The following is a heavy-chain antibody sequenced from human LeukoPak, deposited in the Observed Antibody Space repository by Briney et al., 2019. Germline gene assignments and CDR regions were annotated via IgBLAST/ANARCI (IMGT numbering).Heavy chain of an antibody. Sequence: GGSLRLSCAASGFTFSSYGMHWVRQAPGKGLEWVAFIRYDGSNKYYADSVKGRFTISRDNSKNTLYLQMNSLRAEDTAVYHCAKDRVDYYYDSSGYQGLDYWGQGTLVTVSS. D-gene: IGHD3-22*01. V-gene: IGHV3-30*02. CDR1: GFTFSSYG. CDR3: AKDRVDYYYDSSGYQGLDY. CDR2: IRYDGSNK. J-gene: IGHJ4*02.